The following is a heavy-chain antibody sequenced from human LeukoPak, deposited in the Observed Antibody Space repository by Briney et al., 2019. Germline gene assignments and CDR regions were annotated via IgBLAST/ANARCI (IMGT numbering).Heavy chain of an antibody. CDR3: ARDRCSSTSCYTLYY. Sequence: GGSLRLSCAASGFTFSSYAMHWVRQAPGKGLEGVAVISYDGSNKYYADSVKGRFTISRDNSKNTLYLQMNSLRAEDTAVYYCARDRCSSTSCYTLYYWGQGTLVTVSS. V-gene: IGHV3-30-3*01. CDR1: GFTFSSYA. CDR2: ISYDGSNK. J-gene: IGHJ4*02. D-gene: IGHD2-2*02.